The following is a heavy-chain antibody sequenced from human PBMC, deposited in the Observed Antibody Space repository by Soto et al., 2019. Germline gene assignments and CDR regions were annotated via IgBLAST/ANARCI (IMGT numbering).Heavy chain of an antibody. CDR3: AGYDILTGYYYYGMDV. J-gene: IGHJ6*02. D-gene: IGHD3-9*01. CDR1: GGSISSSNW. Sequence: SETLSLTCAVSGGSISSSNWWSFFRQPPGKGLEWIGEIYHSGSTNYNPSLKSRVTISVDKSKNQFSLKLSSVTAADTAVYYCAGYDILTGYYYYGMDVWGQGTTVTVSS. V-gene: IGHV4-4*02. CDR2: IYHSGST.